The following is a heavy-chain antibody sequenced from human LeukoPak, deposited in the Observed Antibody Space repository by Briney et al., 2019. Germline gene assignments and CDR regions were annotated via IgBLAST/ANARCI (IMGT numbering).Heavy chain of an antibody. Sequence: SQTLSLTCTVSGGSISSSSYYWGWIRQPPEKGLEWIGSIYYSGSTYYNPSLKSRVTISVDTSKNQFSLKLSSVTAADTAVYYCARHFPSQIHYYYYYYMDVWGKGTTVTVSS. CDR3: ARHFPSQIHYYYYYYMDV. V-gene: IGHV4-39*07. D-gene: IGHD5-18*01. CDR1: GGSISSSSYY. CDR2: IYYSGST. J-gene: IGHJ6*03.